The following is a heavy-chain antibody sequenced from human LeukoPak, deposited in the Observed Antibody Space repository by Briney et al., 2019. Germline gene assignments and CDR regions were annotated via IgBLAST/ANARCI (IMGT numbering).Heavy chain of an antibody. J-gene: IGHJ4*02. V-gene: IGHV1-8*03. D-gene: IGHD3-22*01. CDR1: GYTFTNFD. CDR3: ARAPSPYYYDSSAYYSDY. CDR2: MNPYTGKT. Sequence: ASVKVSCKTSGYTFTNFDINWVRQATGQGLEWLGWMNPYTGKTGYAQKFQCRVTFTGDTSIRTAYMEVSSLTSEDTAVYYCARAPSPYYYDSSAYYSDYWGQGTLVTVSS.